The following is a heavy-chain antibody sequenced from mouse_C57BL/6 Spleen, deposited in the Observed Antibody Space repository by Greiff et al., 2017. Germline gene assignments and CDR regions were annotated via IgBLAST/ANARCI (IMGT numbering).Heavy chain of an antibody. CDR2: ISDGGSYT. D-gene: IGHD4-1*01. CDR1: GFTFSSYA. Sequence: EVKLMESGGCLVKPGGSLKLSCAASGFTFSSYAMSWVRQTPEKRLEWVATISDGGSYTYYPDNVKGRFTISRDNAKNNLYLQMSHLKSEDTAMYYCARDQGNWGDYWGQGTTLTVSS. V-gene: IGHV5-4*01. CDR3: ARDQGNWGDY. J-gene: IGHJ2*01.